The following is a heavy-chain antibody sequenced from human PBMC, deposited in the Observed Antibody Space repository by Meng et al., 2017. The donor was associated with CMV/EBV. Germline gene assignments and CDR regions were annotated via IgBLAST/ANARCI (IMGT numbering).Heavy chain of an antibody. V-gene: IGHV3-7*01. CDR1: GFTFSSYS. Sequence: GESLKISCAASGFTFSSYSMNWVRQAPGKGLEWVANINPDATEKYYVDFVKGRFTISRENAKNSVYLQMNSLRVEDTAVYYCATPINGAWSLRGQGALVTVSS. J-gene: IGHJ4*02. D-gene: IGHD2-8*01. CDR3: ATPINGAWSL. CDR2: INPDATEK.